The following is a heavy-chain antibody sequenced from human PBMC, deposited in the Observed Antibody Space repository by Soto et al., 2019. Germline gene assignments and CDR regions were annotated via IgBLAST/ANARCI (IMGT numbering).Heavy chain of an antibody. D-gene: IGHD4-4*01. J-gene: IGHJ6*02. CDR2: ISSSSSYT. V-gene: IGHV3-11*06. Sequence: QVQLVESGGGLVTPGGYLRLSCAASGFTFSDYYMSWIRQAPGKGLEWVSYISSSSSYTNYADAVEGRFTISRDNAKNSLYLQMTRLRAEDTAVYYCARVADYSNYSVDRGYYYYYYGMDVWCQGTTVTVSS. CDR1: GFTFSDYY. CDR3: ARVADYSNYSVDRGYYYYYYGMDV.